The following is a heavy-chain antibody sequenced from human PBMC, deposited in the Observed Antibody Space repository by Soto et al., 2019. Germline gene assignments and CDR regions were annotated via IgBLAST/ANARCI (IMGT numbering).Heavy chain of an antibody. J-gene: IGHJ4*02. V-gene: IGHV1-3*01. CDR1: GYTFTTYV. D-gene: IGHD6-19*01. CDR3: ARHSCIEVAGHVDY. CDR2: INPGNGNT. Sequence: ASWKFSCKASGYTFTTYVMHWVRQAPGQRLEWMGRINPGNGNTKYSQKFQGRVTITRDTSASTVYMELSSLRSEDTAVYYCARHSCIEVAGHVDYWGQGTTVTSSS.